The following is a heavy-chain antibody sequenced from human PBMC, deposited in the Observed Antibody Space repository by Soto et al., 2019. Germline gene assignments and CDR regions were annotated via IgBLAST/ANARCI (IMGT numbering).Heavy chain of an antibody. CDR2: ISTTSRTK. CDR1: GFTFSSYE. J-gene: IGHJ2*01. D-gene: IGHD1-1*01. Sequence: PGGSLRLSCTASGFTFSSYEMNWVSQAPGKGMEWVSFISTTSRTKYYADSVKGRFTISRDNAQNSLYLQLNSLRAEDTAIYYCARDDTTAFYFDLWGRGTLVTVSS. CDR3: ARDDTTAFYFDL. V-gene: IGHV3-48*03.